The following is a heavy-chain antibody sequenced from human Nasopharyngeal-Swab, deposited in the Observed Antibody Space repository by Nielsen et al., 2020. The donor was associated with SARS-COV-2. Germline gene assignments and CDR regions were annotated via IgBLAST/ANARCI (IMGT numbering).Heavy chain of an antibody. Sequence: WIRQPPGKGLEWIGYIYYSGSTYYNPSLKSRVNISVDTSKNQFSLKLSSVTAADTAVYYCARDIGTPAYPRYYYYGMDVWGQGTTVTVSS. J-gene: IGHJ6*02. D-gene: IGHD1-1*01. CDR3: ARDIGTPAYPRYYYYGMDV. CDR2: IYYSGST. V-gene: IGHV4-31*02.